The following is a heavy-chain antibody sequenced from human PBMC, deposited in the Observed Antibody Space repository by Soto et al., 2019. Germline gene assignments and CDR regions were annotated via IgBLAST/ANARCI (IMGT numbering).Heavy chain of an antibody. Sequence: GGSLRLSCAASGFTFSSYAMSWVRQAPGKGLEWVSAISGSGGSTYYADSVKGRFTISRDNSKNTLYLQMNSLRAEDTAVYYCAKGIRYYYDSSALADYWGQGTLVTVS. CDR2: ISGSGGST. V-gene: IGHV3-23*01. J-gene: IGHJ4*02. CDR1: GFTFSSYA. D-gene: IGHD3-22*01. CDR3: AKGIRYYYDSSALADY.